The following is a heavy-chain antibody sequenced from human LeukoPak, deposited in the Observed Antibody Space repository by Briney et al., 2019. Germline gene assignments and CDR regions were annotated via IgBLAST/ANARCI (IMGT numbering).Heavy chain of an antibody. CDR2: IYTSGST. D-gene: IGHD1-26*01. Sequence: SETLSLTCTVSGGSFSSYYWSWIRQPAGKGLEWFGRIYTSGSTNYNPSLKSRVTMSVDTSKNQFSLILSSVTAADTAVYYCARGYSGSYYDAFDFWGQGTMVTVSS. V-gene: IGHV4-4*07. CDR3: ARGYSGSYYDAFDF. J-gene: IGHJ3*01. CDR1: GGSFSSYY.